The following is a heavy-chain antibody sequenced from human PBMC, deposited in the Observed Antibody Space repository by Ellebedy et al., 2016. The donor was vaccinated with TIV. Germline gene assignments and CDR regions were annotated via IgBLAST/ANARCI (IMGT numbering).Heavy chain of an antibody. CDR1: GGSISSYY. Sequence: SETLSLXCTVSGGSISSYYWSWIRQPPGKGLEWIGYIYYNGSTNYNPSLKSRVTISVDTSKNQFSLKLSSVTAADTAVYYCAREEFWSGYGMDVWGQGTTVTVSS. D-gene: IGHD3-3*01. J-gene: IGHJ6*02. CDR2: IYYNGST. CDR3: AREEFWSGYGMDV. V-gene: IGHV4-59*01.